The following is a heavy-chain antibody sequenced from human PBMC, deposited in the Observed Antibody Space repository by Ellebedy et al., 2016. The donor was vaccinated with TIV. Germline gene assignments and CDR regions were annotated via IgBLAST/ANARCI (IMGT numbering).Heavy chain of an antibody. CDR3: ARDLKVAATNYHYYYGMDV. D-gene: IGHD5-12*01. CDR2: ITTTSSHT. Sequence: GGSLRLXXAASGFTFSTHAMNWIRQAPGKGLEWVSSITTTSSHTYYADSVKGRFTISRDNAKNSLYLQMDSLRAEDTAVYFCARDLKVAATNYHYYYGMDVWGQGTTVTVSS. J-gene: IGHJ6*02. V-gene: IGHV3-21*01. CDR1: GFTFSTHA.